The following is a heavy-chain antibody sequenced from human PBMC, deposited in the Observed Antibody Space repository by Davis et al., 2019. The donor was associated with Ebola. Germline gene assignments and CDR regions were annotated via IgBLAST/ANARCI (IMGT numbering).Heavy chain of an antibody. CDR3: ARGSLRFLEWLYYHDAFDI. Sequence: MPSETLSLTCTVSGGSISSYYWNWIRQPPGKGLEWIGYIYYSGSTNYNPSLKSRVTISVDTSKNQFSLKLSSVTAADTAVYYCARGSLRFLEWLYYHDAFDIWGQGTMVTVSS. CDR1: GGSISSYY. D-gene: IGHD3-3*01. CDR2: IYYSGST. J-gene: IGHJ3*02. V-gene: IGHV4-59*01.